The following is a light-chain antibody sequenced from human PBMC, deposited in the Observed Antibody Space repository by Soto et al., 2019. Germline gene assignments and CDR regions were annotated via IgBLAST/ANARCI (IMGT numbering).Light chain of an antibody. CDR1: NVGNKP. CDR3: AIWDDSVDGWV. V-gene: IGLV1-36*01. CDR2: YDD. Sequence: QSVLTQPPSVSEAPGQRVAISCSGSNVGNKPVNCYQHLPGKAPKLLLSYDDMLSSGVSDRFSGSKSGTSASLAISGLQYDDEGDYYCAIWDDSVDGWVFGGGTKVTVL. J-gene: IGLJ3*02.